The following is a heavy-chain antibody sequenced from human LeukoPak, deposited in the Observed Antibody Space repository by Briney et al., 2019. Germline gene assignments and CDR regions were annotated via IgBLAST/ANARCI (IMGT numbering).Heavy chain of an antibody. Sequence: GGSLRLSCAASGFPFSRYWLSWVSQAPGKGLEGVANIKQDGSEKYYVDPVKGPFTISRDNAKNSVYLQMNSLRVEDTAVYYCAKGWELDPWGQGTLVTVSS. D-gene: IGHD1-26*01. CDR2: IKQDGSEK. CDR1: GFPFSRYW. V-gene: IGHV3-7*05. J-gene: IGHJ5*02. CDR3: AKGWELDP.